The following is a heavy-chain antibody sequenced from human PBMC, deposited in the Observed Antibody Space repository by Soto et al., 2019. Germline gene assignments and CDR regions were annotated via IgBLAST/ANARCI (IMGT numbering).Heavy chain of an antibody. CDR2: ISHDGTNI. CDR1: GFTLSRYS. D-gene: IGHD5-12*01. CDR3: ARYSGFDYFFDY. J-gene: IGHJ4*02. Sequence: GGSLRLSPAGSGFTLSRYSLHWVRQAPGKGLEWVTSISHDGTNIYYADSVKGRFTISRDVSKNTPYLQMNSLSAEDTAVYYCARYSGFDYFFDYWGQGILVTVSS. V-gene: IGHV3-30-3*01.